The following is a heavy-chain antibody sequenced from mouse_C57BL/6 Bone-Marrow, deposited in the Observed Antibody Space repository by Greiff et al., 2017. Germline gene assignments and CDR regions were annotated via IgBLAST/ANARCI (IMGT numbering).Heavy chain of an antibody. CDR3: TTFYYYGSSTSWFAY. CDR1: GFNIKDDY. CDR2: IDPENGDT. Sequence: VQLQQSGAELVRPGASVKLSCTASGFNIKDDYMHWVKQRPEQGLEWIGWIDPENGDTEYASKFQGKATITADTSSNTAYLQLSSLTSDDTAVYYCTTFYYYGSSTSWFAYWGQGTLVTVSA. J-gene: IGHJ3*01. V-gene: IGHV14-4*01. D-gene: IGHD1-1*01.